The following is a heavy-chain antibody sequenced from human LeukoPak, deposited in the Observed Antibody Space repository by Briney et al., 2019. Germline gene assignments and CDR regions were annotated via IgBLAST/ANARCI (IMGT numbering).Heavy chain of an antibody. CDR3: ARLGHDSAYGSGSSLIDY. CDR1: GGSFSGYY. Sequence: SETLSLTCAVYGGSFSGYYWSWIRQPPGKGLEWIGEINHSGSTNYNPSLKSRVTISVDTSKNQFSLKLSSVTAADAAVYYCARLGHDSAYGSGSSLIDYWGQGTLVTVSS. J-gene: IGHJ4*02. CDR2: INHSGST. D-gene: IGHD3-10*01. V-gene: IGHV4-34*01.